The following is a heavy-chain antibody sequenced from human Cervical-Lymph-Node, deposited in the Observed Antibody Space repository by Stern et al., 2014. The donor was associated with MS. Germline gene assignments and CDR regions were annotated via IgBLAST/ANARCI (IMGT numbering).Heavy chain of an antibody. V-gene: IGHV1-46*03. J-gene: IGHJ6*02. Sequence: QLVQSGAEVKKPGASVKVSCKESGYTFTSYYMHWVRQAPGQGLEWMGIINPSGGSTSYAQKFQGRVTMTRDTSTSTVYMELSSLRSEDTAVYYCARLAVAGTYYYNGMDVWGQGTTVTVSS. CDR2: INPSGGST. CDR3: ARLAVAGTYYYNGMDV. D-gene: IGHD6-19*01. CDR1: GYTFTSYY.